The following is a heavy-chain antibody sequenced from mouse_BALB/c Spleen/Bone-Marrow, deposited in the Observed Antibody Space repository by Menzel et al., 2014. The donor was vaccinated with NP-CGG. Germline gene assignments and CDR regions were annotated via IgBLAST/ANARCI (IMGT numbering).Heavy chain of an antibody. J-gene: IGHJ2*01. Sequence: VQLQQSGSVLVRPGASVKLSCKASGYTFTSSWMHWAKQRPGQGLEWIGEIHPNSGNTNCNEKFKGKATLTVDTSSSTAYVDLSSLTSEDSAVYYCARGGYGNYYFDYWGQGTTLTVSS. D-gene: IGHD2-1*01. CDR3: ARGGYGNYYFDY. CDR2: IHPNSGNT. CDR1: GYTFTSSW. V-gene: IGHV1S130*01.